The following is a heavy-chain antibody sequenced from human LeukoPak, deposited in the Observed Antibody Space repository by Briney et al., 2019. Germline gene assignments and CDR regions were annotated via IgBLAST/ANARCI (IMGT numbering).Heavy chain of an antibody. CDR2: IYYSGTT. Sequence: TSETLSLTCTVSGGSISSSSHYWGWIRQPPGKGLEWMGSIYYSGTTYYSPSLKSRVTISVDMSKNQLSLRLSSVTAADTVAYYCARSYCSSSCYAVGAFDIWGQGTVVTVSS. CDR1: GGSISSSSHY. D-gene: IGHD2-2*01. CDR3: ARSYCSSSCYAVGAFDI. V-gene: IGHV4-39*01. J-gene: IGHJ3*02.